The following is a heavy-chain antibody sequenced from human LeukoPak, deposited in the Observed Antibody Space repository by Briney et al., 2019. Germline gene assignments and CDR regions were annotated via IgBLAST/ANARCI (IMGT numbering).Heavy chain of an antibody. CDR3: ARSLGETTFDW. CDR2: IYYDGSKK. CDR1: GFTFRNYG. D-gene: IGHD3-16*01. Sequence: PGGSLRLSCVASGFTFRNYGMHWIRQAPGKGLEWVSVIYYDGSKKYYADFVEGRFAISRDNSKNVVYLQMDSLRAEDTALYYCARSLGETTFDWWGQGTLVTVPS. J-gene: IGHJ4*02. V-gene: IGHV3-33*01.